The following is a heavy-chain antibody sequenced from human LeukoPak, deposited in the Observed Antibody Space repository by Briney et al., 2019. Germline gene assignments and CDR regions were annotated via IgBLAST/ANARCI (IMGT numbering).Heavy chain of an antibody. Sequence: SETLSLTCTVSGGSISSGGYYWSWIRQHPGKGLEWIGYIYYSGSTYYNPSLKSRVTISVDTSKNQFSLKLSSVTAADTAVYYCASVGVVMDSDDDAFDIWGQGTMVTASS. J-gene: IGHJ3*02. V-gene: IGHV4-31*03. CDR2: IYYSGST. CDR3: ASVGVVMDSDDDAFDI. CDR1: GGSISSGGYY. D-gene: IGHD3-3*01.